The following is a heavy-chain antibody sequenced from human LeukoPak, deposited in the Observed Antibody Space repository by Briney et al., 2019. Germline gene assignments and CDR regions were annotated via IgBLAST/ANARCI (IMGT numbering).Heavy chain of an antibody. Sequence: GGSLRLSCAASGFIFRGYWMSWVPQAPGQGLEWVANIKQDGSEKYYVDSVKGRFTISRDNSKNTLYLQMNSLRAEDTAVYYCAKSPLLRFPLDYWGQGTLVTVSS. V-gene: IGHV3-7*03. CDR1: GFIFRGYW. CDR3: AKSPLLRFPLDY. CDR2: IKQDGSEK. J-gene: IGHJ4*02. D-gene: IGHD3-3*01.